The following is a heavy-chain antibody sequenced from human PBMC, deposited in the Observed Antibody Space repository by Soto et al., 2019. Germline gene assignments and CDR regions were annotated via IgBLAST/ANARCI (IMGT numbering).Heavy chain of an antibody. CDR2: ISAYNGNT. V-gene: IGHV1-18*01. CDR1: GYTFASYG. CDR3: ARRHTSNYYYYGMDV. Sequence: GASVKVSCKASGYTFASYGISWVRQAPGQGLEWMGWISAYNGNTNYAQKLQGRVTMTTDTSKNQLSLKLSSVTAADTAVYYCARRHTSNYYYYGMDVWGQGTTVTVSS. J-gene: IGHJ6*02. D-gene: IGHD2-2*01.